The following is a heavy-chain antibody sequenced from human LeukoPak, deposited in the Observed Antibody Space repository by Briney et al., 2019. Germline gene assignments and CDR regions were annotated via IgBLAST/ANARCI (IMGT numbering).Heavy chain of an antibody. J-gene: IGHJ5*02. CDR3: ARDIYGVSGNLHWFDP. CDR2: IIPIFGTA. CDR1: GGTFSSYA. D-gene: IGHD3-10*01. V-gene: IGHV1-69*13. Sequence: ASVKVSCKASGGTFSSYAISWVRQAPGQGLEWMGGIIPIFGTANYAQKFQGRVTITADESTNTAYTELSSLRSEDTAVYYCARDIYGVSGNLHWFDPWGQGTLVTVSS.